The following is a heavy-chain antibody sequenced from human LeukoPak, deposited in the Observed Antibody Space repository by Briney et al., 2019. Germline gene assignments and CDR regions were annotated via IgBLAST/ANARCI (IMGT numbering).Heavy chain of an antibody. CDR1: GFTFSSYA. D-gene: IGHD4-23*01. Sequence: AGGSLRLSCAASGFTFSSYAMRWVRQAPGKGQEWVSAISGSGGSTYYADSVKGRFTISRDNSKNTLYLQMNSLRAEDTAVYYCARGVTTVVTNFDYWGQGTLVTVSS. CDR2: ISGSGGST. V-gene: IGHV3-23*01. CDR3: ARGVTTVVTNFDY. J-gene: IGHJ4*02.